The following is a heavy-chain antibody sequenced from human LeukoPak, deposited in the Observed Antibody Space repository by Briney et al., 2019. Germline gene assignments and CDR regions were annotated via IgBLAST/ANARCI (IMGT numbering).Heavy chain of an antibody. D-gene: IGHD2-21*01. V-gene: IGHV3-23*01. CDR2: ISGSGGST. J-gene: IGHJ3*02. Sequence: PGGSLRLSCAASGFTFSSYAMSWVRQAPGKGLEWVSAISGSGGSTYYADSVKGRFTISRDNSKNTLYLQMNSLRAEDTAVYYCAKDQGSYFAAVWWFDAFDIWGQGTMVTVSS. CDR3: AKDQGSYFAAVWWFDAFDI. CDR1: GFTFSSYA.